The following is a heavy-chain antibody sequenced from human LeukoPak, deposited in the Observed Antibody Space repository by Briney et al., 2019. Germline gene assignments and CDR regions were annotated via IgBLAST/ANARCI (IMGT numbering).Heavy chain of an antibody. Sequence: GSSVKVSCTASGGTFSSYAISWVRQAPGQGLEWMGGIIPIFGTANYAQKFQGRVTITADESTSTAYMELSSLRSEDTAVYYCARDPGYYYGSGNPIDPWGQGTLVTVSS. CDR2: IIPIFGTA. D-gene: IGHD3-10*01. CDR1: GGTFSSYA. V-gene: IGHV1-69*01. J-gene: IGHJ5*02. CDR3: ARDPGYYYGSGNPIDP.